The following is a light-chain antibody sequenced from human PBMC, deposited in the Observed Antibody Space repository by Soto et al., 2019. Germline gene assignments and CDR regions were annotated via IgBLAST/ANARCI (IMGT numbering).Light chain of an antibody. CDR2: GAS. V-gene: IGKV3-15*01. Sequence: EIVMTQSTATLTVSPRERATLSCRASQSVSGNLAWYQQKPGQAPRLLIYGASTRATGIPARFSGSGSGTEFTLTISSLQSEDFAVYYCQQYNNWPPGTFGQGTKVEIK. J-gene: IGKJ1*01. CDR3: QQYNNWPPGT. CDR1: QSVSGN.